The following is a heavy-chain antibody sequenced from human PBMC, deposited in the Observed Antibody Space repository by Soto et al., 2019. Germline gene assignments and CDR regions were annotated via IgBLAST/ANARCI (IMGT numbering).Heavy chain of an antibody. J-gene: IGHJ3*02. CDR2: INPNSGGT. V-gene: IGHV1-2*04. D-gene: IGHD3-22*01. Sequence: ASVKVSCKASGYTFTGYYMHWVRQAPGQGLEWMGWINPNSGGTNYAQKFQGWVTMTRDTSISTAYMELSRLRSDDTAVYYCAREAVSDYYDSSGYRANDAFDIWGQGTMVTVSS. CDR1: GYTFTGYY. CDR3: AREAVSDYYDSSGYRANDAFDI.